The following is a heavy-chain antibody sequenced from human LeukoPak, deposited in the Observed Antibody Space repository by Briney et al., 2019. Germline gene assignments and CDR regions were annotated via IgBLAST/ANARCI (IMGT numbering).Heavy chain of an antibody. V-gene: IGHV1-8*03. CDR3: ARGEYYGSGSWGY. CDR1: GYSLTSYD. J-gene: IGHJ4*02. D-gene: IGHD3-10*01. Sequence: GASVKVSCKASGYSLTSYDINWVRQATGQGLEWMGWLKPNSGYTGYAQKFQGRVTFTRKTSINTAYMERSSLRSEDTAVYFCARGEYYGSGSWGYWGQGTLVTVSS. CDR2: LKPNSGYT.